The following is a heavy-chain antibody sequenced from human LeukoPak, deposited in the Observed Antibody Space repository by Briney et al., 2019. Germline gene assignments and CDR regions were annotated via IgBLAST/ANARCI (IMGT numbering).Heavy chain of an antibody. Sequence: PSETLSLTCTVSGGSISSYYWSWIRQPPGKGLEWIGYIYYSGSTNYNPSLKSRVTISVDTSKNQFSLKLSSVTAADTAVYYCARAHYYDTVSLWGQGTLVTVSS. J-gene: IGHJ4*02. CDR3: ARAHYYDTVSL. CDR1: GGSISSYY. CDR2: IYYSGST. V-gene: IGHV4-59*01. D-gene: IGHD3-22*01.